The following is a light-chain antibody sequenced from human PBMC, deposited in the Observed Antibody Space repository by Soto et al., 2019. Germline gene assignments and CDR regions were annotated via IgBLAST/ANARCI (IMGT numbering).Light chain of an antibody. CDR2: AAS. CDR1: QSISSY. CDR3: QQSYSTPVT. V-gene: IGKV1-39*01. Sequence: DIQMTQSPSSLSASVGVRVTITCRASQSISSYLNWYQQKPGKAPKLLIYAASSLQSGVPSRFSGSGSGTDFTLTISSLQPEDFATYYCQQSYSTPVTFGQGTQLEIK. J-gene: IGKJ2*01.